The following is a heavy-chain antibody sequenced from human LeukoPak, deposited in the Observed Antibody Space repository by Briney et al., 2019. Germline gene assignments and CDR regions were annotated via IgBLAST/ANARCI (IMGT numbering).Heavy chain of an antibody. V-gene: IGHV4-30-2*01. Sequence: PSETLSLTCTVSGGSISSGGYYWSWNRQPPGKGLEWIGYIYHSGSTYYNPSLKSRVTISVDRSKNQFSLKLSSVTAADTAVYYCARGCQPDNWSYLGWFDPWGQGTLVTVSS. CDR3: ARGCQPDNWSYLGWFDP. J-gene: IGHJ5*02. CDR1: GGSISSGGYY. CDR2: IYHSGST. D-gene: IGHD1-7*01.